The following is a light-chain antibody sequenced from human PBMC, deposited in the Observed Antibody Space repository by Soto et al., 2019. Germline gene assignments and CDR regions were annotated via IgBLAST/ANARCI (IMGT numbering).Light chain of an antibody. V-gene: IGLV2-11*01. CDR1: SSDIGGYNF. CDR2: DVT. Sequence: QPVLTQPRSVSGSPGQSVTISCTGTSSDIGGYNFVSWFQHHPGKAPTLMISDVTTRPSGVPARFSGSKSGNTASLTISGLQAEDEADYYCCSYAGRYTYVFGTGTKVTVL. J-gene: IGLJ1*01. CDR3: CSYAGRYTYV.